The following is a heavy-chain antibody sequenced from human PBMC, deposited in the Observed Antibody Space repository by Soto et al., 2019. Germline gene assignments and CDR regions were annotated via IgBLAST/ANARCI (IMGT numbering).Heavy chain of an antibody. CDR2: IYPGDSDT. CDR1: GYSFTSYW. CDR3: ARLTSGVTMVRGEVGMDV. J-gene: IGHJ6*04. V-gene: IGHV5-51*01. Sequence: GESLKISCKGSGYSFTSYWIGWVRQMPGKGLEWMGIIYPGDSDTRYSPSFQGQVTISADTAISTAYLQWSSLKASDTAMYYCARLTSGVTMVRGEVGMDVWGKGTTVTVSS. D-gene: IGHD3-10*01.